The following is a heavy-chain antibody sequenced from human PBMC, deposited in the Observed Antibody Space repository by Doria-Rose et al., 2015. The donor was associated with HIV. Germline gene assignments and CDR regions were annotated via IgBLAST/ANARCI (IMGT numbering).Heavy chain of an antibody. CDR3: ATGVTLDY. Sequence: VQLVQSGGGLVGPGGSLRLSCATSGFTFSSHRINWVRQAPGKGLEWVSSISSTSAYINYADSVRGRFTNSRDNARNSLYLQMDSLRAEDTAIYYCATGVTLDYWGQGTLVTVSS. J-gene: IGHJ4*02. D-gene: IGHD3-10*01. CDR1: GFTFSSHR. V-gene: IGHV3-21*01. CDR2: ISSTSAYI.